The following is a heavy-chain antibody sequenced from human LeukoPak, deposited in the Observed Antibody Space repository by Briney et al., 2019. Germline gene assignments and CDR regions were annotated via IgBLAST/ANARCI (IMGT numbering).Heavy chain of an antibody. J-gene: IGHJ6*03. Sequence: PSETLSLTCNVPGGSISSGSYYWSWIRQPAGKGLEWIGRIYTSGSTNYNPSLKSRVTISVDTSKNQFSLKLSSVTAADTAVYYCARGDGSGIDYYYMDVWGKGTTVTISS. CDR3: ARGDGSGIDYYYMDV. V-gene: IGHV4-61*02. D-gene: IGHD3-10*01. CDR2: IYTSGST. CDR1: GGSISSGSYY.